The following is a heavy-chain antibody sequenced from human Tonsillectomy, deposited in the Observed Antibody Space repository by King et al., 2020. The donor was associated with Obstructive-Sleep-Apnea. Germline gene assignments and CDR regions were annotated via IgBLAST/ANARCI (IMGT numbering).Heavy chain of an antibody. CDR3: ATVAVSTATYYFDY. D-gene: IGHD4-17*01. CDR1: GYTFTGYY. CDR2: INPNSGGT. J-gene: IGHJ4*02. Sequence: QLVQSGAEVKKPGTSVKVSCKASGYTFTGYYIHWVRQAPGQGLEWMGWINPNSGGTNYAQKFQGRVTMTRDTSISTAYMELSRLISDDTAVYYCATVAVSTATYYFDYWGQGTQVTVSS. V-gene: IGHV1-2*02.